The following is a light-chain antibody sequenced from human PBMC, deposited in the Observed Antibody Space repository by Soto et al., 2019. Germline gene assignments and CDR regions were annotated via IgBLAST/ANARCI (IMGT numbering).Light chain of an antibody. CDR1: QYIGRY. CDR3: QQTYRTPLT. J-gene: IGKJ4*01. V-gene: IGKV1-39*01. CDR2: AAS. Sequence: DIQMTHSPSSLSASVGDRVTITFRAGQYIGRYLNWYQQKPGKAPKLLIYAASSLHSGVPSRFSGSGSGTDFTLTISSLQPEDFATYSCQQTYRTPLTFGGGTKVDIK.